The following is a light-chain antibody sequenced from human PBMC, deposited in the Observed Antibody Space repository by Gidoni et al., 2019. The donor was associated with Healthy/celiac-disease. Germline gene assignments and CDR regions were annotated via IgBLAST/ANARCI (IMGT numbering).Light chain of an antibody. CDR1: QSVSSY. J-gene: IGKJ4*01. V-gene: IGKV3-11*01. CDR3: QQRSNWPGLT. Sequence: EIVLTPSPATLSLSPGERATLSCRASQSVSSYLAWYQPKPGQAPRLLIYDASNRATGIPARLSGSGSGTDFTLTSGSLEPEDFAVYCCQQRSNWPGLTFGGGTKVEIK. CDR2: DAS.